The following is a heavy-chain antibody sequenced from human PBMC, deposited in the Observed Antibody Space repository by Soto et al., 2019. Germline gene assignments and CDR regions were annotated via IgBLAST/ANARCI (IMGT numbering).Heavy chain of an antibody. D-gene: IGHD2-2*01. CDR1: GYTFTNYF. CDR3: AGGYCISTSCYYYYYGMDV. Sequence: ASVKVSCKTSGYTFTNYFIHWVRQAPGQGLEWIGIIKPSGGSTAYAQRFQGRVTMTRDTSTTTVYMELSSLRSEDTAVYYCAGGYCISTSCYYYYYGMDVWG. V-gene: IGHV1-46*01. J-gene: IGHJ6*02. CDR2: IKPSGGST.